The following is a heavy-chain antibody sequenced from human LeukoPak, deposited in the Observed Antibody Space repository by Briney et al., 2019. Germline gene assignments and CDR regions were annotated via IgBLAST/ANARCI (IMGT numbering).Heavy chain of an antibody. CDR2: IYSSGST. J-gene: IGHJ4*02. V-gene: IGHV4-59*01. CDR1: GDSMSSYY. CDR3: ASQAGLAAPYFDC. D-gene: IGHD6-13*01. Sequence: PSETLSLTCTVSGDSMSSYYWSWIRQPPGKRLEWIGYIYSSGSTNYNPSLKSRVTMSVDTSKNQFSLKVSSVTAADTAVYFCASQAGLAAPYFDCWGQGALVTVSS.